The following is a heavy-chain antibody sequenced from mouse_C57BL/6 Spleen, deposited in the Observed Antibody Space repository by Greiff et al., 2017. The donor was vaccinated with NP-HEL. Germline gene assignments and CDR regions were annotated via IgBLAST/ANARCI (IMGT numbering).Heavy chain of an antibody. CDR2: IHPNSGST. J-gene: IGHJ4*01. V-gene: IGHV1-64*01. CDR3: ARGGYDYDKGYAMDY. CDR1: GYTFTSYW. Sequence: QVQLQQSGAELVKPGASVKLSCKASGYTFTSYWMHWVKQRPGQGLEWIGMIHPNSGSTNYNEKFKSKATLTVDKSSSTAYMQLSSLTSEDSAVYYCARGGYDYDKGYAMDYWGQGTSVTVSS. D-gene: IGHD2-4*01.